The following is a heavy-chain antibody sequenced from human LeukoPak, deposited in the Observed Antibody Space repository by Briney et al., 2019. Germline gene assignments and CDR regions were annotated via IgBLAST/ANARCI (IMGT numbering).Heavy chain of an antibody. CDR2: VKQDGSET. CDR3: ARDRATY. Sequence: GGSLRLSCAASGFTFSTYWMSWVRQAPGKGLEWVASVKQDGSETYCVDSVKGRFTISRDNAKNSLYLQMNSLRAEDTAVYYCARDRATYWGQGTLVTVSS. CDR1: GFTFSTYW. V-gene: IGHV3-7*01. J-gene: IGHJ4*02.